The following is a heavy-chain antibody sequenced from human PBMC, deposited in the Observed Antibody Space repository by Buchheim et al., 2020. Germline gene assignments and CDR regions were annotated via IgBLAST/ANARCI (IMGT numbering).Heavy chain of an antibody. D-gene: IGHD3-22*01. J-gene: IGHJ4*02. V-gene: IGHV3-30-3*01. CDR3: ARDFGKSSGKGFFDY. CDR1: GFTFSSYA. CDR2: ISYDGSNK. Sequence: QVQLVESGGGVVQPGRSLRLSCAASGFTFSSYAMHWVRQAPGKGLEWVAVISYDGSNKYYADSVKGRFTISRDNSKNTLYLQMNSLRAEDTAVYYCARDFGKSSGKGFFDYWGQGTL.